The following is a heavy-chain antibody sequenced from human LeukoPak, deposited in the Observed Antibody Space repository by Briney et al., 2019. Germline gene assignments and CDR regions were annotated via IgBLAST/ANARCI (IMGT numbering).Heavy chain of an antibody. Sequence: GGSLRLSCAASGFTFSSYGMHWVRQAPGKGLEWVSAISGSGGSTYYADSVKGRFTISRDNSKNTLYLQMNSLRAEDTAVYYCALRLAVAGTVNTLGQGTLVTVS. CDR1: GFTFSSYG. D-gene: IGHD6-19*01. CDR3: ALRLAVAGTVNT. J-gene: IGHJ5*02. CDR2: ISGSGGST. V-gene: IGHV3-23*01.